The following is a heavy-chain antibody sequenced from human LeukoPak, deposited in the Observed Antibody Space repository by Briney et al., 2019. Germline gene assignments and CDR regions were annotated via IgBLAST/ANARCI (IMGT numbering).Heavy chain of an antibody. CDR1: GVTFSSYS. CDR3: ARGRVITMVRGVLVY. CDR2: ISSSSSTI. J-gene: IGHJ4*02. D-gene: IGHD3-10*01. Sequence: PGGSLRLSCAASGVTFSSYSMNSVRQAPGKGLEWVSYISSSSSTIYYADSVKGPFTISRDNVQNSLYLQITSLRAEDTAVYYCARGRVITMVRGVLVYWGQGTLVTASS. V-gene: IGHV3-48*01.